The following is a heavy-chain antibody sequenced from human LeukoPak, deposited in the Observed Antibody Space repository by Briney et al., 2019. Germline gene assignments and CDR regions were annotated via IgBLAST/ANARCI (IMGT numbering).Heavy chain of an antibody. Sequence: GGSLRLSCVPSGSSLSNDWMNWVRQAPGKGLEWVASIKQDGREKHYVDSVKDRFTISRDNTKNSLYLQMNSRRGDDTAVYFCARGSLVGATAWGQGTLVTVSS. CDR1: GSSLSNDW. D-gene: IGHD1-26*01. CDR3: ARGSLVGATA. J-gene: IGHJ4*02. V-gene: IGHV3-7*02. CDR2: IKQDGREK.